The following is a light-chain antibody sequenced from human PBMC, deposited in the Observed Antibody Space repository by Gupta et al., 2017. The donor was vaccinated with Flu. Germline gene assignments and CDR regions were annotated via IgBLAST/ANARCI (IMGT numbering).Light chain of an antibody. CDR2: DAT. CDR3: QQASGIPSS. CDR1: QGVLTY. J-gene: IGKJ1*01. Sequence: DIRMTQSPSSLSASVGDRVTLTCRASQGVLTYVNWHQQRPGKPPKLLVSDATRLHVGVPSRFSGSGSGTDFTLTIDNLHPDDFATYFCQQASGIPSSFGPGTRVEI. V-gene: IGKV1-39*01.